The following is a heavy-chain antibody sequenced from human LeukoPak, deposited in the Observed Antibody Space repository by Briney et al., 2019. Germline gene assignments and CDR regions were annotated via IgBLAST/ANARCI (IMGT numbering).Heavy chain of an antibody. V-gene: IGHV4-59*04. J-gene: IGHJ4*02. D-gene: IGHD4-17*01. CDR3: ARLPTVTFFDY. CDR1: GFTFSSYA. CDR2: IYYSGST. Sequence: PGGSLRLSCAASGFTFSSYAMSWVRQAPGKGLEWIGYIYYSGSTYYNPSLKSRVTISVDTSKNQFSLKLSSVTAADTAVYYCARLPTVTFFDYWGQGTLVTVSS.